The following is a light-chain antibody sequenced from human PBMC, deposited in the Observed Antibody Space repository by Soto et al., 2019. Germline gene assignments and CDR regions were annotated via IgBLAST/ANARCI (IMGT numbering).Light chain of an antibody. CDR1: SGHRNYA. CDR2: VNIDGSH. Sequence: QLVLTQSPSASASLGASVTLTCTLSSGHRNYAIAWHQQQPEKGPRYLMKVNIDGSHNKGDGIPDRFSGSGSGAERYLTISSLQSEDEADYYCQTWGTGIRVFGGGTKLTVL. CDR3: QTWGTGIRV. V-gene: IGLV4-69*01. J-gene: IGLJ2*01.